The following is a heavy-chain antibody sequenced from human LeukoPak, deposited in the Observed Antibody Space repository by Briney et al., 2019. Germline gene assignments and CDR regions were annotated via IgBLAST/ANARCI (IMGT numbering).Heavy chain of an antibody. CDR3: AKIPGNYGY. D-gene: IGHD1-7*01. J-gene: IGHJ4*02. V-gene: IGHV3-23*01. CDR2: ISVSGGRT. Sequence: GGSLRLSCVASGFTFNTYAMSWVRQAPGKGLEWVSGISVSGGRTDYADSVKGRFTISRDNSKNTLYLQMNSLRAEDTAVYYCAKIPGNYGYWGQGTLVTVSS. CDR1: GFTFNTYA.